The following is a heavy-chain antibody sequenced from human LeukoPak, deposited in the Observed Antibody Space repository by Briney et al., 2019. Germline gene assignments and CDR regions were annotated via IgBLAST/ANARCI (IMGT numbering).Heavy chain of an antibody. CDR2: IYYSRST. CDR1: GGSISSSSYY. Sequence: SQTLSLTCTVSGGSISSSSYYWGWIRQPPGKGLEWIGSIYYSRSTYYNPSLKSRVTISVDTSKNQFSLKLSSVAAADTAVYYCARHARIQLWLNWFDPWGQGTLVTVSS. CDR3: ARHARIQLWLNWFDP. J-gene: IGHJ5*02. V-gene: IGHV4-39*01. D-gene: IGHD5-18*01.